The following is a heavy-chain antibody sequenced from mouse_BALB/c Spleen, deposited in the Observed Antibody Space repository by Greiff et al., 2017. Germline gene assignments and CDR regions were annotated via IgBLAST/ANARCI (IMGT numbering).Heavy chain of an antibody. Sequence: EVKVVESGGGLVKPGGSLKLSCAASGFTFSDYYMYWVRQTPEKRLEWVATISDGGSYTYYPDSVKGRFTISRDNAKNNLYLQMSSLKSEDTAVYYCAREKPYGYDVVGAMDYWGQGTSVTVSS. CDR2: ISDGGSYT. V-gene: IGHV5-4*02. J-gene: IGHJ4*01. CDR3: AREKPYGYDVVGAMDY. D-gene: IGHD2-2*01. CDR1: GFTFSDYY.